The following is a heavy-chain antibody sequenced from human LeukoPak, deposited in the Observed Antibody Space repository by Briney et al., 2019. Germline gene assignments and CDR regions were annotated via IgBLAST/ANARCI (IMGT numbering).Heavy chain of an antibody. CDR1: GGSFSGYY. CDR2: INHSGST. V-gene: IGHV4-34*01. CDR3: ATNYDILTGYNWFDP. J-gene: IGHJ5*02. D-gene: IGHD3-9*01. Sequence: SETLSLTCAVYGGSFSGYYWSWIRQPPGKGLEWIGEINHSGSTNYNPSLKSRVTISVDTSKNQFSLKLSSVTAADTAVYYCATNYDILTGYNWFDPWAREPWSPSPQ.